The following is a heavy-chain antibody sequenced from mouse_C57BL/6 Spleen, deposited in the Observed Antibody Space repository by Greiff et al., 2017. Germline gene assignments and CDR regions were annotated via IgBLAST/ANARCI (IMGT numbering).Heavy chain of an antibody. CDR3: ARGYGSSPYAMDY. J-gene: IGHJ4*01. D-gene: IGHD1-1*01. CDR1: GFSLTSYG. V-gene: IGHV2-6*03. CDR2: IWSDGST. Sequence: VMLVESGPGLVAPSQSLSITCTVSGFSLTSYGVHWVRQPPGKGLEWLVVIWSDGSTTYNSALKSRLSISKDNSKSQVFLKMNSLQTDDTAMYYCARGYGSSPYAMDYWGQGTSVTVSS.